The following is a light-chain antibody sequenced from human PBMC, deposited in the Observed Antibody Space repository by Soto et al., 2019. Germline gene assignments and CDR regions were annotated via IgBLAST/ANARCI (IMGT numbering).Light chain of an antibody. Sequence: QSALTQPASVSGSPGQSITISCTGTSSDVGGYNYVSWYQHHPGKAPKLMIFDVSNRPSGVSNGFSGSKSGNTASLTISGLQPEDEADYYCSSYTTSNTRQIVFGTGTKVTVL. V-gene: IGLV2-14*03. J-gene: IGLJ1*01. CDR2: DVS. CDR3: SSYTTSNTRQIV. CDR1: SSDVGGYNY.